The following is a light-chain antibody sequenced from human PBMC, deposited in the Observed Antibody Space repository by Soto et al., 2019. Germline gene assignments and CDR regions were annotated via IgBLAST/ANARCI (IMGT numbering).Light chain of an antibody. CDR3: QQYISYPYT. V-gene: IGKV1-5*01. CDR1: QTTNTW. J-gene: IGKJ2*01. CDR2: DAS. Sequence: DIQMTQFPSTLSASVGDRVTITCRASQTTNTWLAWYQQKPGTAPKLLIYDASSLEGGVPSRFSASGSGTEFTLTISSLQPDDLATYYCQQYISYPYTFGKGTKVDIK.